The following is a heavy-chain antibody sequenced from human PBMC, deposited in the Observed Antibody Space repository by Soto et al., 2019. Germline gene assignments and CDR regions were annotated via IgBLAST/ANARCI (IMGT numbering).Heavy chain of an antibody. CDR1: GFTFSSYA. CDR2: ISYDGSNK. J-gene: IGHJ4*02. Sequence: GGALRLSCTASGFTFSSYAMHWVRQAPGKGLEWVAVISYDGSNKYYADPVKGRFTISRDNSKNTLYLQMNSLRAEDTAVYYCARDKRDLRFLEWSYYFAYWGQGTLVTVSS. CDR3: ARDKRDLRFLEWSYYFAY. V-gene: IGHV3-30-3*01. D-gene: IGHD3-3*01.